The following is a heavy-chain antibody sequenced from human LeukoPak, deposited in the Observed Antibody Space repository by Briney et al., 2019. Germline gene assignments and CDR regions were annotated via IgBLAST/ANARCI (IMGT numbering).Heavy chain of an antibody. CDR1: GYSISSGYY. CDR2: IYHSGST. D-gene: IGHD2-15*01. V-gene: IGHV4-38-2*02. CDR3: ATRANIVVVVAATEGAFDI. Sequence: PSETLSLTCTVSGYSISSGYYWGWIRQPPGKGLEWIGSIYHSGSTYYNPSLKSRVTISVDTSKNQSSLKLSSVTAADTAVYYCATRANIVVVVAATEGAFDIWGQGAMVTVSS. J-gene: IGHJ3*02.